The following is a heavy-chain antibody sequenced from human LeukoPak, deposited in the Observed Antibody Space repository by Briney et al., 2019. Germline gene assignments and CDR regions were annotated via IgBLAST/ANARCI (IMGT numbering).Heavy chain of an antibody. D-gene: IGHD3-10*01. CDR1: GASISSYY. Sequence: PSETLSLTCTVSGASISSYYWSWIRQPAGKGLEWIGRIFFSGSTNYNPSLKSRVTMSLDTSKNHFSLKLRSVTAADTAVYYCARLGVRGAIPHNWFDPWGQGTLVTVSS. CDR3: ARLGVRGAIPHNWFDP. CDR2: IFFSGST. V-gene: IGHV4-4*07. J-gene: IGHJ5*02.